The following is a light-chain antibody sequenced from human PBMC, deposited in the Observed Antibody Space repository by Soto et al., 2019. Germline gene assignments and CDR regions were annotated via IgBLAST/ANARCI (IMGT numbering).Light chain of an antibody. V-gene: IGKV1-5*03. J-gene: IGKJ1*01. Sequence: DTPMTQSPSTLSASVGDRVTITCRASHSIATSLAWYLQRPGRAPKLLIYKVSTLDSGVPSRFSGSGSGTEFTLTISSLQPDDFATYYCQQYDTYFPTFGQGTKVEIK. CDR2: KVS. CDR3: QQYDTYFPT. CDR1: HSIATS.